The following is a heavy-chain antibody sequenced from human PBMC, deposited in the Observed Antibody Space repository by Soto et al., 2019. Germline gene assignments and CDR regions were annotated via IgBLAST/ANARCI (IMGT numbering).Heavy chain of an antibody. CDR2: ITGSGTTT. CDR3: AKIGIAVADARAY. Sequence: EVQLLESGGGLVQPGGSLRLSCAASGFTFGNYVMTWVRQAPEKGLEWVSAITGSGTTTYYTDSMKGRFTISRDNSKNTLYLQMNGLRVEDTAVYYCAKIGIAVADARAYWGQGTLVTVSS. CDR1: GFTFGNYV. V-gene: IGHV3-23*01. J-gene: IGHJ4*02. D-gene: IGHD6-19*01.